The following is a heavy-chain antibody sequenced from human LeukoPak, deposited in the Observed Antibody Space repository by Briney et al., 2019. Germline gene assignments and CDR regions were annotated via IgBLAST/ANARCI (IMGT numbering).Heavy chain of an antibody. V-gene: IGHV4-4*07. CDR1: GGSFSSYY. CDR3: ARDGLTIFGVVTLAYLSFDY. Sequence: SETLSLTCTVSGGSFSSYYWSWIRQPAGKGLECIGRIYISGSTSYNPSLKSRVTMSVDTSKNQFSLRLSSVTAADTAVYYCARDGLTIFGVVTLAYLSFDYWGQGTLVTVSS. J-gene: IGHJ4*02. D-gene: IGHD3-3*01. CDR2: IYISGST.